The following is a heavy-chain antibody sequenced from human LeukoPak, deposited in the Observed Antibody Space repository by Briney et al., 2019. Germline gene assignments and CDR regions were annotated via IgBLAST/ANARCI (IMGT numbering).Heavy chain of an antibody. V-gene: IGHV3-30*03. CDR1: GFTFSSYG. D-gene: IGHD6-19*01. CDR3: VGSPRSGWYWFDY. CDR2: ISYDGSNK. Sequence: GRSLRLSCAASGFTFSSYGMHWVRQAPGKGLEWVAVISYDGSNKYYADSVKGRFTISRDNSKNTLYLQMNSLRAEDTAVYYCVGSPRSGWYWFDYWGQGTLVTVSS. J-gene: IGHJ4*02.